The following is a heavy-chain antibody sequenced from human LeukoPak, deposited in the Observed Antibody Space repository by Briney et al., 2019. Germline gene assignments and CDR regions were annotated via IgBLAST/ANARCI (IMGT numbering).Heavy chain of an antibody. J-gene: IGHJ3*02. Sequence: GGSLRLSCVASGFTLSNYAMSWVRQAPGKGLEWVSSLGISGGYTWYAGSVKGRFTISRDNAKNSLYLQMNSPRAEDTAVYYCARSGEFLAMPSDIWGQGTMVTVSS. V-gene: IGHV3-21*01. CDR3: ARSGEFLAMPSDI. CDR1: GFTLSNYA. CDR2: LGISGGYT. D-gene: IGHD3-10*01.